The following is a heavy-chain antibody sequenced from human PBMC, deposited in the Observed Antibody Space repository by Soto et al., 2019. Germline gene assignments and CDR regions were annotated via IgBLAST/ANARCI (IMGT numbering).Heavy chain of an antibody. CDR2: IIPILGIA. V-gene: IGHV1-69*02. CDR3: AQAGGGTHYYYGMDV. CDR1: GGTFSSYT. Sequence: QVQLVQSGAEVKKPGSSVKVSCKASGGTFSSYTISWVRQAPGQGLEWMGRIIPILGIANYAQKFQGRVAITADKSTSTAYMELSSLRSEDTAVYYCAQAGGGTHYYYGMDVWGQGTTVTVSS. D-gene: IGHD3-16*01. J-gene: IGHJ6*02.